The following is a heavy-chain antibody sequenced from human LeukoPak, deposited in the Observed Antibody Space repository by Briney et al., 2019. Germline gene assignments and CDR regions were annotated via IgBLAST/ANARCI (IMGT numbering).Heavy chain of an antibody. CDR1: GFTFSSFA. J-gene: IGHJ4*02. D-gene: IGHD1-26*01. CDR2: ISGSAAST. V-gene: IGHV3-23*01. Sequence: GGSLRLSCAASGFTFSSFAMSWVRQAPGKGLEWVSTISGSAASTYYADSVKGRFTISRDNSDNTLDLQMSSLRAEDTAVYYCAKAVSSGTYLGDYWGQGTLVTVSS. CDR3: AKAVSSGTYLGDY.